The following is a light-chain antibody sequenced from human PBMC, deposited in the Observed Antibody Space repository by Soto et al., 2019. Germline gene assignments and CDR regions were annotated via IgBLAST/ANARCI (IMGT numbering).Light chain of an antibody. CDR1: QSVGSN. V-gene: IGKV3-15*01. Sequence: EIVMTQSPATLSVSPGERVTLSCRASQSVGSNLAWYQQKPGQVPRLLIYGESSRATGIPTTFSGSGSGAEFTLTISSLQSEDFAIYYCQQYSNWPFTFGQRTKVDIK. J-gene: IGKJ2*01. CDR3: QQYSNWPFT. CDR2: GES.